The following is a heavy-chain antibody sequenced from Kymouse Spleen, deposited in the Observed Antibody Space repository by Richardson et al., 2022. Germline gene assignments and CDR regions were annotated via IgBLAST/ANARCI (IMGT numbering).Heavy chain of an antibody. D-gene: IGHD6-13*01. CDR2: INHSGST. J-gene: IGHJ4*02. Sequence: QVQLQQWGAGLLKPSETLSLTCAVYGGSFSGYYWSWIRQPPGKGLEWIGEINHSGSTNYNPSLKSRVTISVDTSKNQFSLKLSSVTAADTAVYYCASRIAAAGTFDYWGQGTLVTVSS. V-gene: IGHV4-34*01. CDR3: ASRIAAAGTFDY. CDR1: GGSFSGYY.